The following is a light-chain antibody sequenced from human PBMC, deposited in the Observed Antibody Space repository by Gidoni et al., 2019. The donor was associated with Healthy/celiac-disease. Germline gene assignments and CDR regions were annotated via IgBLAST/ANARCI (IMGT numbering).Light chain of an antibody. CDR3: QQYGSSVS. CDR2: GAS. J-gene: IGKJ1*01. Sequence: EIVLTQSPGTLSWSPGERATLSCRASQSVSSSYLAWYQQKPGQAPRLLIYGASSRATGIPDRFSGSGSGTDFTLTISRLEPEDFAVYYCQQYGSSVSFGHGTKVEIK. V-gene: IGKV3-20*01. CDR1: QSVSSSY.